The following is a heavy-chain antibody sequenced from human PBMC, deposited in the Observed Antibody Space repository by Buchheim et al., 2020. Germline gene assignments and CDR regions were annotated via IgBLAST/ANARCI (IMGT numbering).Heavy chain of an antibody. Sequence: QVQLQQWGAGLLKPSETLSLTCAVYGASFSGYCWSWIRQPPGKGLEWIGEINHSGGTNYNPSLKSRVTISVDTSKKQFSLKLTSVTAADTAVYYCARGRVGIQVNYYHYYGMDVWGQGTT. J-gene: IGHJ6*02. CDR2: INHSGGT. CDR3: ARGRVGIQVNYYHYYGMDV. V-gene: IGHV4-34*01. D-gene: IGHD3-16*02. CDR1: GASFSGYC.